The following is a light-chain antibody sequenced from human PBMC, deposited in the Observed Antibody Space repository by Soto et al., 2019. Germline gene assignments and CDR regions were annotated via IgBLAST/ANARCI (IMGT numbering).Light chain of an antibody. CDR1: QSISTY. CDR2: DAS. J-gene: IGKJ4*01. CDR3: QQRYNWLT. V-gene: IGKV3-11*01. Sequence: EIVLTQSPGTLSLSPGERATLSCRAGQSISTYLAWYQQKSGQAPRLLIYDASNRATGTPARFSGSGSGTDFTLTISSLEPEDSAVYYCQQRYNWLTFGGGTKVDIK.